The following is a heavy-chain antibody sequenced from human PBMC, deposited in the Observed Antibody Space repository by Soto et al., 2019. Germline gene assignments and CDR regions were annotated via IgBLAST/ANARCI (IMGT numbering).Heavy chain of an antibody. J-gene: IGHJ6*03. D-gene: IGHD3-3*01. V-gene: IGHV3-33*01. CDR1: GFTFSSYG. CDR2: IWYDGSNK. Sequence: GGSLRLSCAASGFTFSSYGMHWVRQAPGKGLEWVAVIWYDGSNKYYADSVKGRFTISRDNSKNTLYLQMNSLRAEGTAVYYCARDHYDFWGGYEYYYYVEGWGKGTTVSVAS. CDR3: ARDHYDFWGGYEYYYYVEG.